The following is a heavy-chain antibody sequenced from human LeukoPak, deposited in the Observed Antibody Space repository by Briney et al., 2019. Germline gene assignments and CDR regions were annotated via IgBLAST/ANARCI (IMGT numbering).Heavy chain of an antibody. CDR3: ARQDYEILTGSYGMGV. Sequence: GASLQISCKGSGSSFTSYWISWVRPLPGKGLEWMGRIDPSDSYTNYSPSFQGHVTISADKSISTAYLQWSSLKASDTAIYYCARQDYEILTGSYGMGVWGKGTTVTVSS. V-gene: IGHV5-10-1*01. J-gene: IGHJ6*04. CDR2: IDPSDSYT. D-gene: IGHD3-9*01. CDR1: GSSFTSYW.